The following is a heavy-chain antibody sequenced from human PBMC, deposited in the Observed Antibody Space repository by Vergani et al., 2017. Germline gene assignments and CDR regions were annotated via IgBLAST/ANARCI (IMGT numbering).Heavy chain of an antibody. CDR2: IIPIFGTA. CDR3: ARATYDFWSGYPHHYYYFDY. Sequence: QVQLVQSGAEVKKPGSSVKVSCKASGGTFSSYAISWVRQAPGQGLEWMGGIIPIFGTANYAQKFQGRVTITADESTSTAYMELSSLRSEDTAVYYCARATYDFWSGYPHHYYYFDYWGQGTLVTVSS. CDR1: GGTFSSYA. V-gene: IGHV1-69*01. D-gene: IGHD3-3*01. J-gene: IGHJ4*02.